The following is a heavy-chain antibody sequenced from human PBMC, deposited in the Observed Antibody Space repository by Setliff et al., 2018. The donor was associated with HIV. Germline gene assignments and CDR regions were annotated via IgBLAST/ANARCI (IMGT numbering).Heavy chain of an antibody. CDR2: IFASGNT. CDR3: GRNFLFLQMNSLTGDDTGVYYCAREGLRSGWSGSAVSRGTGMTEAERFDS. D-gene: IGHD6-19*01. Sequence: SETLSLTCTVSGGSINSFYWNWVRQPAGRGLEWIGRIFASGNTNYNPSLKSRVTMSVDTSKNQFSLNLNSVRGRFTISRDNGRNFLFLQMNSLTGDDTGVYYCAREGLRSGWSGSAVSRGTGMTEAERFDSWGQGTLVTVSS. CDR1: GGSINSFY. V-gene: IGHV4-4*07. J-gene: IGHJ4*02.